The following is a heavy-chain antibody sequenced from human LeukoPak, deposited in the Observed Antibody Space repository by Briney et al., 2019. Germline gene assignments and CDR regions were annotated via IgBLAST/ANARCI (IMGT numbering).Heavy chain of an antibody. V-gene: IGHV1-24*01. D-gene: IGHD3-22*01. CDR1: GYTFTGYY. J-gene: IGHJ4*02. Sequence: ASVKVSCKASGYTFTGYYVHWVRQAPGQGLEWMGGFDPEDGETNYAQKFQGRVTMTEDTSTDTAYMELSSLRSEDTAVYYCATEDYYDSSGYYGYWGQGTLVTASS. CDR2: FDPEDGET. CDR3: ATEDYYDSSGYYGY.